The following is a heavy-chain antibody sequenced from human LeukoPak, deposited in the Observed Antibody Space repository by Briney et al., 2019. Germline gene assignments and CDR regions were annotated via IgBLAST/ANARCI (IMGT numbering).Heavy chain of an antibody. CDR1: RFLQYECD. CDR3: AKDGRELRTDEPYLDY. J-gene: IGHJ4*02. D-gene: IGHD1-26*01. V-gene: IGHV3-9*01. Sequence: PGGSPRLSCRVCRFLQYECDIQGVRRSTGKALEWGRDISCNGGKIAYADSVKSQFTISRDNAKNSLYLQMNSLRPEDTAFYFCAKDGRELRTDEPYLDYWGQGTLVSVSS. CDR2: ISCNGGKI.